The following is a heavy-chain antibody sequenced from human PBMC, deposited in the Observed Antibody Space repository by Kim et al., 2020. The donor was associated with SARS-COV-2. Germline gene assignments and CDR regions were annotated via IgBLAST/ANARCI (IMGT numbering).Heavy chain of an antibody. V-gene: IGHV3-33*01. CDR2: IWYDGSNK. Sequence: GGSLRLSCAASGFTFSSYGMHWVRQAPGKGLEWVAVIWYDGSNKYYADSVKGRFTISRDNSKNTLYLQMNSLRAEDTAVYYCARDGAPRITMIVGGFDYWGQGTLVTVSS. CDR1: GFTFSSYG. D-gene: IGHD3-22*01. CDR3: ARDGAPRITMIVGGFDY. J-gene: IGHJ4*02.